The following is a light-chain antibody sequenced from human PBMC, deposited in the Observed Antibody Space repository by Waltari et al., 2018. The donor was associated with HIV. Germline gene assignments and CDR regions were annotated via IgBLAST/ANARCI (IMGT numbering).Light chain of an antibody. Sequence: QSALTQPRSLSGSPGQPVTISCNGTSSDVGSYNYVPGYKHHPGKAPNLILYDVSERPSGVPDRFSGSKSGNTASLTISGLQAEDEADYYCCSYAGTYTFVVFGGGTKLTVL. CDR1: SSDVGSYNY. J-gene: IGLJ2*01. CDR3: CSYAGTYTFVV. V-gene: IGLV2-11*01. CDR2: DVS.